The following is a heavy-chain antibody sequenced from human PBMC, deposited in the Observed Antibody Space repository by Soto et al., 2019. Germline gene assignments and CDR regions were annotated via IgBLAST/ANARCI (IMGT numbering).Heavy chain of an antibody. CDR3: ARNARITGTRVYYYYGMDV. CDR2: IYTSGST. Sequence: SETLSLTCTVSGGSISSYYWSWIRQPAGKGLEWIGRIYTSGSTNYNPSLKSRVTMSVDTSKNQFSLKLSSVTAADTAVYYCARNARITGTRVYYYYGMDVWGQGTTVTV. V-gene: IGHV4-4*07. D-gene: IGHD1-7*01. J-gene: IGHJ6*02. CDR1: GGSISSYY.